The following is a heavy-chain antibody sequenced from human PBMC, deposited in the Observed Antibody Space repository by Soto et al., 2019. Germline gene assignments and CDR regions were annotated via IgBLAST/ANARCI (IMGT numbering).Heavy chain of an antibody. D-gene: IGHD3-3*02. Sequence: QVQLQESAPGLVKPSETLSLTCVVSGGSITGSDWWTWVRRSREKGLEWIGEIFHSGNTNYSPSLTSRVPICLDKSANKFSRKVHSVTATDTAIYYCANRPFFEWAPYYGLDAWGPGTTVMVSS. V-gene: IGHV4-4*02. CDR2: IFHSGNT. J-gene: IGHJ6*02. CDR1: GGSITGSDW. CDR3: ANRPFFEWAPYYGLDA.